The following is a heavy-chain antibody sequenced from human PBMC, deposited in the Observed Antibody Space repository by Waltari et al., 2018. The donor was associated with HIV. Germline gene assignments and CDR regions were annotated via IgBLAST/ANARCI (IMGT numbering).Heavy chain of an antibody. D-gene: IGHD2-21*02. V-gene: IGHV3-21*01. Sequence: EVHLVEFGGGLVKPGESLRLSCAAPGFTFSGYAMTWVRQAPGKGLEWWPAISRSRIYIYYPDSVNGRFTMSRDNAKTSVYLQMNSLSVEDTAVYYCARDEGRGNSGDCYPSDYWGQGTLVTVSS. CDR1: GFTFSGYA. CDR3: ARDEGRGNSGDCYPSDY. J-gene: IGHJ4*02. CDR2: ISRSRIYI.